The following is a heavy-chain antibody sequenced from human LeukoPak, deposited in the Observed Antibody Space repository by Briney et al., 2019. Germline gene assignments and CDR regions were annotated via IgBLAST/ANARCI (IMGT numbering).Heavy chain of an antibody. Sequence: SVKVSCKASGGTFSSYAISWVRQAPGQGLEWMGGIIPSFGTANYAQKFQGRVTITADESTSTAYMELSSLRSEDTAVYYCARRRITIFGVVIMWYGMDVWGQGTTVTVSS. CDR1: GGTFSSYA. J-gene: IGHJ6*02. CDR3: ARRRITIFGVVIMWYGMDV. D-gene: IGHD3-3*01. CDR2: IIPSFGTA. V-gene: IGHV1-69*13.